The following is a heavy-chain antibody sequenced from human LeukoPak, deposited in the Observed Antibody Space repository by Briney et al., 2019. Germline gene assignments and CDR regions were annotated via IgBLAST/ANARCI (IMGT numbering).Heavy chain of an antibody. V-gene: IGHV1-46*01. Sequence: ASVKVSCKVSGYTLTSYYMHWVRQAPGQGLEWMGIINPSGGSTSSAQKFQGRVTMTRDTSTSTVYMELSSLRSEDTAVYYCARDSYDILTGYVAEHNYFDYWGQGTLVTVSS. CDR2: INPSGGST. CDR1: GYTLTSYY. CDR3: ARDSYDILTGYVAEHNYFDY. D-gene: IGHD3-9*01. J-gene: IGHJ4*02.